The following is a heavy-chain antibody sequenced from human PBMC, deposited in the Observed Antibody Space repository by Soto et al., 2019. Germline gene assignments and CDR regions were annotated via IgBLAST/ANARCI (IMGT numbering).Heavy chain of an antibody. CDR3: ARGVTSGSFPPFDP. Sequence: ASVKVSCKASGYTFTRSGISWVRQAPGQGPGWMGWISSYNGDTNYAQNFLDRGTIMADQFTSTVYLELSSLRSDDTAVYYCARGVTSGSFPPFDPWGQGTLVTVSS. D-gene: IGHD1-26*01. J-gene: IGHJ5*02. CDR2: ISSYNGDT. CDR1: GYTFTRSG. V-gene: IGHV1-18*04.